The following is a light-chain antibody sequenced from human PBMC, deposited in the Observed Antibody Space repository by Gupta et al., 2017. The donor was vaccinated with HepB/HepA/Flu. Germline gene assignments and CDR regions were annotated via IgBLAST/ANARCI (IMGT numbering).Light chain of an antibody. J-gene: IGKJ1*01. Sequence: IVLTQPPGTLSLSPGERATLSCRASRSVSSSYLAWYQQKPGQAPKLLIYGASSRATGIPDRFSGSGSGTDFTLTISRLEPEDFAVYYCQQYGSSPWTFGQGTKVEIK. CDR1: RSVSSSY. V-gene: IGKV3-20*01. CDR3: QQYGSSPWT. CDR2: GAS.